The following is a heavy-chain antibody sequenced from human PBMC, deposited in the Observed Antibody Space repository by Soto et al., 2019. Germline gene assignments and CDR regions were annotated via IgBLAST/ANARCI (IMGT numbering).Heavy chain of an antibody. J-gene: IGHJ4*02. Sequence: GGSLRLSCAASGFTFSNYGMHWVRQAPGKGLEWVALISYDGSNKYYTDSVKGRFTISRDNTKNTLFLQMNSLRAEDSAVYYCAKDLHSSGWAAYNFDYWGQGT. CDR1: GFTFSNYG. CDR3: AKDLHSSGWAAYNFDY. CDR2: ISYDGSNK. V-gene: IGHV3-30*18. D-gene: IGHD6-25*01.